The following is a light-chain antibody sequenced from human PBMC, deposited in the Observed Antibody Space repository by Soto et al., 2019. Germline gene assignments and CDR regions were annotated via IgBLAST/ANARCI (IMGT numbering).Light chain of an antibody. CDR3: QQSYSTTRT. CDR1: QFIDSY. CDR2: AAS. J-gene: IGKJ1*01. V-gene: IGKV1-39*01. Sequence: DIKLTQSQTSLSASVGDRVTIPCRASQFIDSYLNWYQQKPGKAPKLLIYAASSLQSGVSSRVRGRGSGTDFTLTINSLQPEDFATDYCQQSYSTTRTFGQGTKVDIK.